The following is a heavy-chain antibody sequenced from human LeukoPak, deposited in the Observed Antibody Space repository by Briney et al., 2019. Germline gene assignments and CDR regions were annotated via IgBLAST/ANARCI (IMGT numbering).Heavy chain of an antibody. J-gene: IGHJ4*02. CDR1: GFTFSSYG. CDR2: IWYDGSNK. Sequence: GRSLRLSCAASGFTFSSYGMHWVRQAPGKGLEWVAVIWYDGSNKYYADSVKGRFTISRDNSKNTLYLQVNSLRAEDTAVYYCAKDLVYYDSSGGGIFDYWGQGTLVTVSS. D-gene: IGHD3-22*01. V-gene: IGHV3-33*06. CDR3: AKDLVYYDSSGGGIFDY.